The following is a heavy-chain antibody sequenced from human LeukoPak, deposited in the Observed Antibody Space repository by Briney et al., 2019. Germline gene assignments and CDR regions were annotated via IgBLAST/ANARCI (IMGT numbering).Heavy chain of an antibody. D-gene: IGHD2-2*01. Sequence: SETLSLTCAVYGVSFSGYYWSWIRQPPGKGLEWLGEINHSGSTNYNPSLKSRVTISVDTSKNQFSLKLSSVTAADTAVYYCASRPTIVVVPAAYDYWGQGTLVTVSS. CDR3: ASRPTIVVVPAAYDY. CDR2: INHSGST. J-gene: IGHJ4*02. V-gene: IGHV4-34*01. CDR1: GVSFSGYY.